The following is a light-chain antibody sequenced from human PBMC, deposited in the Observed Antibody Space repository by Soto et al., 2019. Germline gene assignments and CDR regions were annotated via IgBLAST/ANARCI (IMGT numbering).Light chain of an antibody. CDR1: SSDVGSYKF. Sequence: QSALTQPASVSGSPGQWITISCTGTSSDVGSYKFVSWYQQHPGKAPKLMIYEGSKRPSGVSNRFSGSKSGNTASLTISGLQAEDEADYYCCSYAGSSTVVFGGGTQLTVL. CDR2: EGS. CDR3: CSYAGSSTVV. V-gene: IGLV2-23*01. J-gene: IGLJ2*01.